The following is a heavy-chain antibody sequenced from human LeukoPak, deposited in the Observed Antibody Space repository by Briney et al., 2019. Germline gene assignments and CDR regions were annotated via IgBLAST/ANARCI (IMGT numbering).Heavy chain of an antibody. CDR3: ARGPPTDAFDI. CDR1: GGTFSSYA. V-gene: IGHV1-69*04. J-gene: IGHJ3*02. CDR2: IIPILGIA. Sequence: SVKVSCKASGGTFSSYAISWVRQAPGQGLEWMGRIIPILGIANYAQKFQGRVTITADRSASTAYMELSSLRSEDTAVYYCARGPPTDAFDIWGQGTMVTVSS.